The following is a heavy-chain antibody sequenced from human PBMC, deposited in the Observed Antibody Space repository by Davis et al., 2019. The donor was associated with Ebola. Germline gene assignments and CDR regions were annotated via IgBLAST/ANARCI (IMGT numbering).Heavy chain of an antibody. V-gene: IGHV4-59*01. D-gene: IGHD4-17*01. J-gene: IGHJ4*02. CDR1: GGSTSSYY. CDR2: TYYSGST. CDR3: ARLKADGDYGVDY. Sequence: MPSETLSLTCTVSGGSTSSYYWSWIRQPPGTVLEWIGYTYYSGSTNYNPSLKSRVTISVDTSKNQFSLKLSSVTAADTAVYYCARLKADGDYGVDYWGQGTLVTVSS.